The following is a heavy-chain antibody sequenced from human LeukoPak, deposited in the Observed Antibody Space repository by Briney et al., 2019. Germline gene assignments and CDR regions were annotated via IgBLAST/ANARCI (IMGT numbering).Heavy chain of an antibody. J-gene: IGHJ6*02. Sequence: SVTVSCKASGGTFISYAISWVRQAPGQGLEWMGRIIPILGIANYAQKFQGSVTITADTSTSTVYMELSSLRSEETAVYYCARDQGLTAPPPYGLDVWGQGTTVIVSS. CDR1: GGTFISYA. D-gene: IGHD5-18*01. CDR2: IIPILGIA. V-gene: IGHV1-69*04. CDR3: ARDQGLTAPPPYGLDV.